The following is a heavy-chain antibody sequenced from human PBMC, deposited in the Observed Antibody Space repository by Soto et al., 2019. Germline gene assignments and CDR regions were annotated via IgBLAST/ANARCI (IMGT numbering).Heavy chain of an antibody. CDR2: IYYSGST. Sequence: QVQLQESGPGLVKPSETLSLTCTVSGGSISSYYWSWIRQPPGKGLEWIGYIYYSGSTNYNPSLKSRVTISVDAFKDQFSLKLSSVTAADTAVYYCARRYSSRVAEPRRSYYYYYMDVWGKGTTVTVPS. CDR1: GGSISSYY. CDR3: ARRYSSRVAEPRRSYYYYYMDV. V-gene: IGHV4-59*01. D-gene: IGHD6-13*01. J-gene: IGHJ6*03.